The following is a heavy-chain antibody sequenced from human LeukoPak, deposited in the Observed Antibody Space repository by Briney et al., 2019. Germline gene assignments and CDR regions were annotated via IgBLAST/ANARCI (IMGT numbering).Heavy chain of an antibody. CDR2: ISSSSNYI. J-gene: IGHJ4*02. CDR3: ARASTTVTTMDFDY. Sequence: GGSPRLSCAASGFTFSSYSMNWVRQAPGKGLEWVSSISSSSNYIYYADSVKGRFTISRDNAKNSLYLQMNSLRAEDTAVYYCARASTTVTTMDFDYWGQGTLVTVSS. V-gene: IGHV3-21*01. D-gene: IGHD4-17*01. CDR1: GFTFSSYS.